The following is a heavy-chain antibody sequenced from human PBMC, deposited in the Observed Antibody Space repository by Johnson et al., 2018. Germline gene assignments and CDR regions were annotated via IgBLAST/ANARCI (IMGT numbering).Heavy chain of an antibody. Sequence: VQLVESGGGVVQPGRSLRLSCAASGFTFSNYSMHWVRQAPGKGLEWVAVISYDGSNKYYADSVKGRFTIFSDNPKNTLYRQMNSLIAEETAVYYCAKDEAWSSWYGTAGDYWGQGTLVTVSS. J-gene: IGHJ4*02. V-gene: IGHV3-30-3*01. D-gene: IGHD6-13*01. CDR3: AKDEAWSSWYGTAGDY. CDR1: GFTFSNYS. CDR2: ISYDGSNK.